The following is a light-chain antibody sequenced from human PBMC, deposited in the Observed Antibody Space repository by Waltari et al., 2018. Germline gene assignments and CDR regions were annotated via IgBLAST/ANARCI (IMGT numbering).Light chain of an antibody. Sequence: DIQMTQSPSSLSASVGDRVTITCRAGQSIGTSLNWYQQKPGKVPKLLINAASNLQSGVPSRFSGGGSGTEFTLIISSLQPEDFATYFCQQCYTIPTFGQGTRLEIK. CDR3: QQCYTIPT. CDR2: AAS. CDR1: QSIGTS. V-gene: IGKV1-39*01. J-gene: IGKJ5*01.